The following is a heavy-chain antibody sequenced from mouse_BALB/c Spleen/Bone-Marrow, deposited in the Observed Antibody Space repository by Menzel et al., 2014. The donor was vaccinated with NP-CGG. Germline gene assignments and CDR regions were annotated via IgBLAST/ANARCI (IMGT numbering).Heavy chain of an antibody. J-gene: IGHJ2*01. Sequence: EVKVVESGAELVKPGASVKLSCTASGLNIKDTYMHWVKQRPEQGLEWIGRIDPANDNTQYDPKFQDKATITADTSSNTAYLQLSSLTSEDTAVYYCAPLTGTFDYWGQGTTLTVSS. CDR2: IDPANDNT. CDR1: GLNIKDTY. D-gene: IGHD4-1*01. CDR3: APLTGTFDY. V-gene: IGHV14-3*02.